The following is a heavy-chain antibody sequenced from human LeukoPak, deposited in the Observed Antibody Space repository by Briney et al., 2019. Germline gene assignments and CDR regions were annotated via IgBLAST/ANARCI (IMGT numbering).Heavy chain of an antibody. Sequence: GRSLRLSCAASGFTFDDYAMHWVRQAPGKGLEWVSGISWNSGSIGYADSVKGRLTISRDNAKNSLYLQMNSLRAEDTALYYCAKVRDSGYSSGAFDYWGQGTLVTASS. D-gene: IGHD6-19*01. CDR3: AKVRDSGYSSGAFDY. CDR1: GFTFDDYA. V-gene: IGHV3-9*01. CDR2: ISWNSGSI. J-gene: IGHJ4*02.